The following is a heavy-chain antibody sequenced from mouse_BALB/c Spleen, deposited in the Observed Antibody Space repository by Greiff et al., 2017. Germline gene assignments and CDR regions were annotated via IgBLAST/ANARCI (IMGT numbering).Heavy chain of an antibody. CDR2: ISNLAYSI. V-gene: IGHV5-15*02. J-gene: IGHJ1*01. Sequence: EVQLVESGGGLVQPGGSRKLSCAASGFTFSDYGMAWVRQAPGKGPEWIAFISNLAYSIYYIDTVTGRFTISRENAKNTLYLEMSSLRSEDTAIYYCARGGINWYLDVWGAGTTVTVSS. CDR3: ARGGINWYLDV. D-gene: IGHD2-4*01. CDR1: GFTFSDYG.